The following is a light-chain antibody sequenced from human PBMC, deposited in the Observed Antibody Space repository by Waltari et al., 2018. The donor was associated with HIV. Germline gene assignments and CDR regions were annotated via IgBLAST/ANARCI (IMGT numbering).Light chain of an antibody. Sequence: QSGLTQPPSASGTPGQRVTISCSGSSSNIGSNTVNWYHQLPGTAPELLIYTNNQRPSRVPDRFSGSKSGASASLAISGLQSEDEADYYCAAWDDSLNVYVFGGGTKVTVL. CDR1: SSNIGSNT. CDR3: AAWDDSLNVYV. V-gene: IGLV1-44*01. J-gene: IGLJ1*01. CDR2: TNN.